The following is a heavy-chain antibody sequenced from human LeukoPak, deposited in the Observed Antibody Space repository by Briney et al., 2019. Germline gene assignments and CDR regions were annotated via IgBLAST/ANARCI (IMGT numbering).Heavy chain of an antibody. V-gene: IGHV7-4-1*02. J-gene: IGHJ6*03. CDR2: INTNTGNP. CDR1: GYTFTSYA. CDR3: ARGYDFWSGYLGYYYYYMDV. D-gene: IGHD3-3*01. Sequence: ASVKVSCKASGYTFTSYAMNWVRQAPGQGLEWMGWINTNTGNPTYAQGFTGRFVFSLDTSVSTAYLQISSLKAEDTAVYYCARGYDFWSGYLGYYYYYMDVWGKGTTVTVSS.